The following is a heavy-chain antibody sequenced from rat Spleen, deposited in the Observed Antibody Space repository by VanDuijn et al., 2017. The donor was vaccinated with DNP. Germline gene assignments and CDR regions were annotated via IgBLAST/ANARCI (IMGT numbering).Heavy chain of an antibody. CDR3: ARWSRYFDY. J-gene: IGHJ2*01. V-gene: IGHV3-1*01. CDR1: GYSITSNY. CDR2: ISYSGTT. Sequence: EVQLQESGPGLVKSSQSLSLTCSVTGYSITSNYWAWIRKFPGNKMEYIGHISYSGTTNYNPSLKSRFSITRDTWKNQFFLQLNSVTTEDTATYYCARWSRYFDYWGQGVMVTVSS.